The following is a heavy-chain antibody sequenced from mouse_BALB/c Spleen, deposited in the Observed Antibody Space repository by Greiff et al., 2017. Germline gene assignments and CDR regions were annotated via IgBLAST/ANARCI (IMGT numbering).Heavy chain of an antibody. CDR1: GFSLTSYG. V-gene: IGHV2-2*02. CDR2: IWSGGST. CDR3: ARGVTTVYYYAMDY. Sequence: VQLQESGPGLVQPSQSLSITCTVSGFSLTSYGVHWVRQSPGKGLEWLGVIWSGGSTDYNAAFISRLSISKDNSKSQVFFKMNSLQANDTAIYYCARGVTTVYYYAMDYWGQGTSVTVSS. J-gene: IGHJ4*01. D-gene: IGHD2-3*01.